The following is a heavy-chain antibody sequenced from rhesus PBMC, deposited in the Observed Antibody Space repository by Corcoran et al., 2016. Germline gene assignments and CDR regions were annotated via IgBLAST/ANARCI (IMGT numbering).Heavy chain of an antibody. Sequence: EVQLVESGGGLAKPGGSLRLSCAASGFTFSSYWMNWVRQAPGKGLEWVSAINSGGGSPTYAHSVKGLYTISRDNSKNTLSLQMNSLRAEDTAVYYCARIIAAAAGYFDYWGQGVLVTVSS. CDR2: INSGGGSP. J-gene: IGHJ4*01. V-gene: IGHV3S25*01. CDR3: ARIIAAAAGYFDY. CDR1: GFTFSSYW. D-gene: IGHD6-25*01.